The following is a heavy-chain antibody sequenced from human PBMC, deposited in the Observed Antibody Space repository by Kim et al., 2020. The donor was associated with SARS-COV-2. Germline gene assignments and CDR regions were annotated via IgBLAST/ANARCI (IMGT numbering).Heavy chain of an antibody. V-gene: IGHV3-53*01. D-gene: IGHD1-26*01. CDR2: IYSGGST. CDR1: GFTVSSSY. J-gene: IGHJ6*02. Sequence: GGSLRLSCAASGFTVSSSYMSWVRQAPGKGLEWVSVIYSGGSTYYADSVKGRFTISRDNSKNTLYLQMNSLRAEDTAVYYCARGEGVNDFYGMDVWGQGTTVTVSS. CDR3: ARGEGVNDFYGMDV.